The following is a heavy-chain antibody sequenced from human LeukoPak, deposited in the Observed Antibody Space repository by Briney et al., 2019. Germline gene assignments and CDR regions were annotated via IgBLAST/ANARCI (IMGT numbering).Heavy chain of an antibody. D-gene: IGHD3-9*01. CDR3: ARVLRYFDWLRMQTDY. V-gene: IGHV3-21*01. CDR1: GFTFSSYS. Sequence: PGGSLRLSCAASGFTFSSYSMNWVRQAPGKGLEWVSSISSSSSYIYYADSVKGRFTISRDNAKDSLYLQMNSLRAEDTAVYYCARVLRYFDWLRMQTDYWGQGTLVTVSS. CDR2: ISSSSSYI. J-gene: IGHJ4*02.